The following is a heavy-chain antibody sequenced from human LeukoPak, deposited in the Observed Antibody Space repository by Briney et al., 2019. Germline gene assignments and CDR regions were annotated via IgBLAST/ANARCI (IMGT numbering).Heavy chain of an antibody. D-gene: IGHD2-15*01. V-gene: IGHV4-34*01. J-gene: IGHJ5*02. CDR2: INHSGST. Sequence: PSETLSLTCAVYGGSFSGYYWSWIRQPPGKGLEWIGEINHSGSTNYNPSLKSRVTISVDTSKNQFSLKLSSVTAADTAVYYCATLEATPDWFDPWGQGTLVTVSS. CDR3: ATLEATPDWFDP. CDR1: GGSFSGYY.